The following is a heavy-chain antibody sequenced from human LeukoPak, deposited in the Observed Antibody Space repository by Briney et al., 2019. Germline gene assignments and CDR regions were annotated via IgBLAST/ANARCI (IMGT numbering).Heavy chain of an antibody. D-gene: IGHD2-21*01. CDR2: ITPMFGST. Sequence: ASVKVSCKASGDTFSNYVISWFRQAPGQRPEWMGGITPMFGSTYFTQKFQGRVTFTADDSTTTAYMELSSLKFDDTAVYYCARDDPDVVGIPGAADVWGQGTLVTVSS. V-gene: IGHV1-69*01. CDR3: ARDDPDVVGIPGAADV. J-gene: IGHJ3*01. CDR1: GDTFSNYV.